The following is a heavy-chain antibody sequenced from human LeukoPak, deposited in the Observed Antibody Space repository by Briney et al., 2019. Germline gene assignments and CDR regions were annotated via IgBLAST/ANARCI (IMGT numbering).Heavy chain of an antibody. J-gene: IGHJ4*02. D-gene: IGHD4-17*01. CDR3: VRGPGVSAVTTMY. Sequence: PGGSLRLSCAASGFTFRNSWMSWVRQAPGKGLEWVSYISSSGSSIYYADSVKGRFTISRDNANKLLYLQMNSLSAEDTAVYYCVRGPGVSAVTTMYWGQGTLVTVSS. CDR1: GFTFRNSW. V-gene: IGHV3-48*01. CDR2: ISSSGSSI.